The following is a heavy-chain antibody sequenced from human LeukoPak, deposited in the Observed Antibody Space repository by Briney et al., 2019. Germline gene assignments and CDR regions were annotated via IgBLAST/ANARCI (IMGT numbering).Heavy chain of an antibody. Sequence: ASVKVTCKASGYTFTGYYMHWVRPAPGQGLESIGWINPNSGGKNYAQKFQGRVTMTRDTSISTAYMELSRLRSDDTAVYYCARDRSAAESPYGMDVWGQGTTVTVSS. CDR2: INPNSGGK. CDR3: ARDRSAAESPYGMDV. CDR1: GYTFTGYY. J-gene: IGHJ6*02. V-gene: IGHV1-2*02. D-gene: IGHD3-10*01.